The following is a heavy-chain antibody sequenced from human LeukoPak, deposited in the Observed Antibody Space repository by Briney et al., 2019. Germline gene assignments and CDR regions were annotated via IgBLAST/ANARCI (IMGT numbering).Heavy chain of an antibody. J-gene: IGHJ4*02. Sequence: GGSLRLSCAASGFTFSSYAMSWVRQAPGKRLEWVSAISGSGGSTYYADSVKGRFTISRDNSKNTLYLQMNSLRAEDTAVYYCARAHASFLEWLLFDYWGQGTLVTVSS. V-gene: IGHV3-23*01. D-gene: IGHD3-3*02. CDR3: ARAHASFLEWLLFDY. CDR1: GFTFSSYA. CDR2: ISGSGGST.